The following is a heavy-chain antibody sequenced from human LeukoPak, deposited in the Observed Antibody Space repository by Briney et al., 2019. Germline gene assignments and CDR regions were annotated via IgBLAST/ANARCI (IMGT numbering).Heavy chain of an antibody. D-gene: IGHD3-3*01. CDR1: GGSISSGSYY. V-gene: IGHV4-61*02. J-gene: IGHJ3*02. CDR2: IYTSGST. CDR3: ARQGARFLEWSDAFDI. Sequence: SQTRSLTCTVSGGSISSGSYYWSWIRQPAGKGLEWIGPIYTSGSTNYNPSLKSRVTISVDTSKNQFSLKLSSVTAADTAVYYCARQGARFLEWSDAFDIWGQGTMVTVSS.